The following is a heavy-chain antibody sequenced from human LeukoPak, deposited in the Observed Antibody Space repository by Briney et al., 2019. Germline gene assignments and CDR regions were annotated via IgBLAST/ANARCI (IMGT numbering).Heavy chain of an antibody. V-gene: IGHV1-46*01. J-gene: IGHJ6*03. CDR3: ARAHLPAAMDNYYYYMDV. CDR1: GYTFTSYY. CDR2: INPSGGST. D-gene: IGHD2-2*01. Sequence: ASVKVSCKASGYTFTSYYMHWVRQAPGQGLEWMGIINPSGGSTSYAQKFQGRVTMTRDTSTSTVYMELSSLRSEDTAVYYCARAHLPAAMDNYYYYMDVWGKGTTVTVSS.